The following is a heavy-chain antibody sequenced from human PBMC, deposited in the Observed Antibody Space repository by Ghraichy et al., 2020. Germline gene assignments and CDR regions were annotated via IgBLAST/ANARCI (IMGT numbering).Heavy chain of an antibody. CDR3: ARKLFGTTHFDF. CDR1: GFTFSSYE. V-gene: IGHV3-48*03. Sequence: GESLNISCAASGFTFSSYEMNWLRQAPGKGLEWVAYIHDSGTTVFYADSVKGRFTISRDNAKNSLDLQMNSLRAEDMAVYYCARKLFGTTHFDFWGQGTLVTVSS. D-gene: IGHD1-1*01. J-gene: IGHJ4*02. CDR2: IHDSGTTV.